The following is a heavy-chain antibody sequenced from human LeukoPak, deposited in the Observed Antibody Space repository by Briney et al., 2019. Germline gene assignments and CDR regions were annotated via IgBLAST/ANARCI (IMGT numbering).Heavy chain of an antibody. CDR1: GFTVSSNY. CDR3: ARLPHSSSRDY. Sequence: GGSLRLSCAASGFTVSSNYMSWVRQAPGKGLEWVSVIHSGGSTYYADSVKGRFTISRHNSKNTLYLQMNSLRAEDTAVYYCARLPHSSSRDYWGQGTLVTVSS. CDR2: IHSGGST. V-gene: IGHV3-53*04. D-gene: IGHD6-6*01. J-gene: IGHJ4*02.